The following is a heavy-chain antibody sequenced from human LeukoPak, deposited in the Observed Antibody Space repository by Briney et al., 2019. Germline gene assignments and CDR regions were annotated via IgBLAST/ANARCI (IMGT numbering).Heavy chain of an antibody. CDR3: AKDPTAVPDFDWLSNPDY. V-gene: IGHV3-30*02. J-gene: IGHJ4*02. CDR2: IRYDGSNK. Sequence: PGGSLRLSCAASGFTFSSYGMHWVRQAPGKGLEWVAFIRYDGSNKYYADSVKGRFTISRDNSKNTLYLQMNSLRAEDTAVYYCAKDPTAVPDFDWLSNPDYWGQGTLVTVSS. D-gene: IGHD3-9*01. CDR1: GFTFSSYG.